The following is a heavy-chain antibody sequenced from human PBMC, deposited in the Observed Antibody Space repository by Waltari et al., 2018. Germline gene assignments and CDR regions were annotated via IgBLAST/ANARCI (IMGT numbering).Heavy chain of an antibody. CDR1: EFTFSSYA. Sequence: QLQLGESGGGVVQPGRSLRLSCAASEFTFSSYAMHWVRQAPGKGLEWVAVISYNERNIYYVDSVKGRFTISEDNSKKMLYLQMNSLRGEDTAVYYCARDYWDRTYCHGMDVWGQGTTVTVTS. D-gene: IGHD2-8*02. CDR3: ARDYWDRTYCHGMDV. CDR2: ISYNERNI. J-gene: IGHJ6*02. V-gene: IGHV3-30*04.